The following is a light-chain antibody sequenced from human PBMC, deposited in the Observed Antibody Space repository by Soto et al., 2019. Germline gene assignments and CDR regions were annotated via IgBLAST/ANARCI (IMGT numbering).Light chain of an antibody. CDR2: VAS. CDR3: LHHNSDPWT. CDR1: QDIKDH. V-gene: IGKV1-17*01. Sequence: DIQMPQSPSSLSASVGDRVTFTCRASQDIKDHLGWYQQKPGKAPKSLIYVASRLQSGVPPRFSGSGSGTEFTLTISSLQPEDFATYFCLHHNSDPWTFGQGTKVEI. J-gene: IGKJ1*01.